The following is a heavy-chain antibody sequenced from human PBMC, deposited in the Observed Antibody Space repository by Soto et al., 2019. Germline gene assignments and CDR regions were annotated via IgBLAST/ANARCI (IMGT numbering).Heavy chain of an antibody. Sequence: EEQLLESGGGLVQPGGSLRLSCAASRFTFSNYVMSWVRQAPGKGLEWVSSISGGGENTYYADSVKGRFTISRDNSKNTLYLQMNSLRAEDTAVYYCARSTCGRLNEYYYLYYMDVWGKGTTVTVSS. D-gene: IGHD1-1*01. CDR2: ISGGGENT. CDR3: ARSTCGRLNEYYYLYYMDV. J-gene: IGHJ6*03. V-gene: IGHV3-23*01. CDR1: RFTFSNYV.